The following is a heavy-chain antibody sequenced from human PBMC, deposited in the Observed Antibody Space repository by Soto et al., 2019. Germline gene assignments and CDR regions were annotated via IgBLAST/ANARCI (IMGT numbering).Heavy chain of an antibody. D-gene: IGHD2-2*01. CDR1: GGSFSGYY. Sequence: SETLSLTCAVYGGSFSGYYWSWIRQPPGKGLEWIGEINHSGSTNYNPSLKSRVTISVDTSKNQFSLKLSSVTAADTAVYYCARGPTAGVVVPAANMDVWGKGTMVT. J-gene: IGHJ6*03. CDR2: INHSGST. V-gene: IGHV4-34*01. CDR3: ARGPTAGVVVPAANMDV.